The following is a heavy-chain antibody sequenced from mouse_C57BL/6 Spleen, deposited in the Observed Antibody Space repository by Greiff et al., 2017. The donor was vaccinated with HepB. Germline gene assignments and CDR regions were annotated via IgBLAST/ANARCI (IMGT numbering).Heavy chain of an antibody. Sequence: EVQLQQSGPVLVKPGASVKMSCKASGYTFTDYYMNWVKQSHGKSLEWIGVINPYNGGTSYNQKFKGKATLTVDKSSSTAYMELNSLTSEDSAVYYCAIGGGDYADGFDYWGQGTTLTVSS. CDR3: AIGGGDYADGFDY. J-gene: IGHJ2*01. CDR2: INPYNGGT. CDR1: GYTFTDYY. D-gene: IGHD2-4*01. V-gene: IGHV1-19*01.